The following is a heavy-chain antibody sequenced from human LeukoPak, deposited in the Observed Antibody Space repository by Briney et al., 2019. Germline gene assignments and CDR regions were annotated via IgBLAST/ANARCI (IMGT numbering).Heavy chain of an antibody. J-gene: IGHJ4*02. V-gene: IGHV1-69*04. CDR2: IIPILGIA. CDR3: ASQESSGWSSFDY. CDR1: GGTFSSYA. Sequence: SVNVSCKASGGTFSSYAISWVRQAPGQGLEWMRRIIPILGIANYAQKFQGRVTITADKSTSTAYMELSSLRSEDTAVYYCASQESSGWSSFDYWGQGTLVTVSS. D-gene: IGHD6-19*01.